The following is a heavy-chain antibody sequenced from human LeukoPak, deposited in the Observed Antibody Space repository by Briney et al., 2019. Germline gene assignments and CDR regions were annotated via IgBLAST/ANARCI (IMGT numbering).Heavy chain of an antibody. CDR1: GGSINSYY. V-gene: IGHV4-59*01. J-gene: IGHJ3*02. Sequence: SETLSLTCTVSGGSINSYYWSWIRQPPGKGLEWIGYIYNSETINYNPSLTSRVTISLDTSKNQVSLKLTSVTAADTAVYYCVRVGGASSVLSAFDIWGQGTMVTVSS. D-gene: IGHD6-6*01. CDR3: VRVGGASSVLSAFDI. CDR2: IYNSETI.